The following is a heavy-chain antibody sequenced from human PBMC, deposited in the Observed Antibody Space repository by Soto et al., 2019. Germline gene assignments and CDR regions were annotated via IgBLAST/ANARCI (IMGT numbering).Heavy chain of an antibody. CDR2: IYPGDSDT. V-gene: IGHV5-51*01. Sequence: GEFLKISCKGSGYSFTSYWIGWVRQMPGKGLEWMGIIYPGDSDTRYSPSFQGQVTISADKSKNQFSLKLSSVTAADTAVYYCARGLDEKWELQGYYYGMDVWGQGTTVTVSS. CDR1: GYSFTSYW. J-gene: IGHJ6*02. D-gene: IGHD1-26*01. CDR3: ARGLDEKWELQGYYYGMDV.